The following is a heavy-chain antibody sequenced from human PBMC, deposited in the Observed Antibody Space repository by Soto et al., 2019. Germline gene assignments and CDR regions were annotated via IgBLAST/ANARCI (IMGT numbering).Heavy chain of an antibody. J-gene: IGHJ4*02. CDR2: IYHSGST. D-gene: IGHD6-19*01. CDR3: AREIKAVDEW. Sequence: SETLSLTCTVSGYSISSGYYWGWIRQPPGKGLEWIGSIYHSGSTYYNPSLKSRVTISVDTSKNQFSLKLSSVTAADTAVYYCAREIKAVDEWWGQGTLVTVSS. CDR1: GYSISSGYY. V-gene: IGHV4-38-2*02.